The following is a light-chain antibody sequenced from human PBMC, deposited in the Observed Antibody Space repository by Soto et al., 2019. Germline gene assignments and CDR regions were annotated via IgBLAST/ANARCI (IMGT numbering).Light chain of an antibody. Sequence: DIQMTQSPSSLSASVGDRVTITCRASQGVSAYLLWYQQTQGRAPKLLIYAASNLVSGVPSRFSGSGSGITFTRTISSLQPEDCATDYGLQSYRNPHTVGQGTKLETK. CDR1: QGVSAY. CDR3: LQSYRNPHT. CDR2: AAS. V-gene: IGKV1-39*01. J-gene: IGKJ2*01.